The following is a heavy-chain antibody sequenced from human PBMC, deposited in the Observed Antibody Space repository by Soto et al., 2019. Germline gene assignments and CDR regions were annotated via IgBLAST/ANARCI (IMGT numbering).Heavy chain of an antibody. J-gene: IGHJ4*02. CDR2: ISYDGSNK. CDR3: ARGLGYPGVVPYY. V-gene: IGHV3-30-3*01. Sequence: PGGSLRLSCAASGFTFSSYAMHWVRQAPGKGLEWVAVISYDGSNKYYADSVKGRFTISRDNSKNTLYLQMNSLRAEDTAVYYCARGLGYPGVVPYYWGQGTLVTVSS. CDR1: GFTFSSYA. D-gene: IGHD5-18*01.